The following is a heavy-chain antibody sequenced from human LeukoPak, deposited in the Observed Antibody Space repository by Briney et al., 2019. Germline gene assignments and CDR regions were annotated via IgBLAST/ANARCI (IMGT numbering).Heavy chain of an antibody. Sequence: SETLSLTCTVSGGSISSYYWSWIRQPPGKGLEWIGYIYYSGSTNYNPSLKSRVTISVDTSKNQFSLKLSSVTAADTAVYYCARYRSSTSCFFDYWGQGTLVTVSS. CDR3: ARYRSSTSCFFDY. CDR2: IYYSGST. J-gene: IGHJ4*02. D-gene: IGHD2-2*01. V-gene: IGHV4-59*01. CDR1: GGSISSYY.